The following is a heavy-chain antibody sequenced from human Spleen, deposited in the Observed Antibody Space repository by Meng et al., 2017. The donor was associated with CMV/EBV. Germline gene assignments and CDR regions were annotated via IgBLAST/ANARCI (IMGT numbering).Heavy chain of an antibody. CDR2: TSYDGSNK. D-gene: IGHD2-2*01. CDR3: ARAPIVVVPFYGMDV. V-gene: IGHV3-30*07. J-gene: IGHJ6*02. Sequence: GESLKISCAASGFTFSDFAMQWVRQAPGQGLEWVAFTSYDGSNKYFSDSVKGRFTISRDNAKNSLYLQMNSLRAEDTAVYYCARAPIVVVPFYGMDVWGQGTTVTVSS. CDR1: GFTFSDFA.